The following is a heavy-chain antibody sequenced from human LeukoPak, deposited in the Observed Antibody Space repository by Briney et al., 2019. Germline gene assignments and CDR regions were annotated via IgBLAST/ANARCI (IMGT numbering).Heavy chain of an antibody. CDR2: MYSSGST. D-gene: IGHD5-18*01. V-gene: IGHV4-4*07. CDR1: GDSITGYY. J-gene: IGHJ6*03. Sequence: PSETLSLTCTVSGDSITGYYWSWIRQPAGKGLEWIGRMYSSGSTYYNPSLKSRVTMSVDSSKNQFSLKLGSVTAADTAVYYCARDRRRGYSSGNAYKDVWGKGTTVTISS. CDR3: ARDRRRGYSSGNAYKDV.